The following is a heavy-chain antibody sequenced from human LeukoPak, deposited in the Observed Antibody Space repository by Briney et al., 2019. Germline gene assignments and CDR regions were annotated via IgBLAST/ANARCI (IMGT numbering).Heavy chain of an antibody. CDR2: IRYDGSNK. V-gene: IGHV3-30*02. Sequence: GGSLRLSXAASGFTFSSYGMHWVRQAPGKGLEWVAFIRYDGSNKYYADSVKGRFTISRDNSKNTLYLQMNSLRAEDTAVYYCAKEVPAAISNWFDPWGQGTLVTVSS. J-gene: IGHJ5*02. D-gene: IGHD2-2*01. CDR3: AKEVPAAISNWFDP. CDR1: GFTFSSYG.